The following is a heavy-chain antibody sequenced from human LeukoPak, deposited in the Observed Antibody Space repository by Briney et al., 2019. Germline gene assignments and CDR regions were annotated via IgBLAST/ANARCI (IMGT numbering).Heavy chain of an antibody. CDR3: ARPTGETAWELELEYWFAFDI. V-gene: IGHV3-20*04. J-gene: IGHJ3*02. CDR2: INWNGGST. Sequence: GGSLRLSCAASGFTFDDYGMSWVRQAPGKGLEWVSGINWNGGSTGYADSVKGRFTISRDNAKNSLYLQMNSLRAEDTALYYCARPTGETAWELELEYWFAFDIWGQGTMVTVSS. D-gene: IGHD1-26*01. CDR1: GFTFDDYG.